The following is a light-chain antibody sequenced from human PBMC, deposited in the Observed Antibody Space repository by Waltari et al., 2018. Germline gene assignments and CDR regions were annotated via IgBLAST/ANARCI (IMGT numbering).Light chain of an antibody. J-gene: IGKJ1*01. Sequence: EVVMTQSPVTLSVSPGERATLSCRASQRVSNNLAWYQHKPGQAPRLVMYDASTRASGPPARFSGTGSEREFTLTINSLQSEDVAIYYCQQYSNWPPWTFGQGTTVEIK. CDR1: QRVSNN. CDR3: QQYSNWPPWT. V-gene: IGKV3-15*01. CDR2: DAS.